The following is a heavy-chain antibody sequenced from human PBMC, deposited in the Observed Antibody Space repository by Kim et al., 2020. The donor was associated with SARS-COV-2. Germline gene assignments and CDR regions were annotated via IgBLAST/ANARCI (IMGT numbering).Heavy chain of an antibody. V-gene: IGHV4-59*01. J-gene: IGHJ5*02. Sequence: LRSRVTISVDTSKTQFSLKLSSVTAADPAVYYCARSLGITGTANKNWFDPWGQGTLVTVSS. D-gene: IGHD1-20*01. CDR3: ARSLGITGTANKNWFDP.